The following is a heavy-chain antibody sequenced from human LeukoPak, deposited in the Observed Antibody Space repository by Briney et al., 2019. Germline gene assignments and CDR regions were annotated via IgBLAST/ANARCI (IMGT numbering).Heavy chain of an antibody. CDR2: ISAYNGNT. J-gene: IGHJ4*02. V-gene: IGHV1-18*01. Sequence: ASVKVSCKASGCTFTSYDISWVRQAPGQGLEWMGWISAYNGNTNSAQKLQGGVTMTTDTSTNTAYMELRSLRSDDTAVYYCGRGRTATTDYWGQGTLVTVSS. CDR3: GRGRTATTDY. D-gene: IGHD4-17*01. CDR1: GCTFTSYD.